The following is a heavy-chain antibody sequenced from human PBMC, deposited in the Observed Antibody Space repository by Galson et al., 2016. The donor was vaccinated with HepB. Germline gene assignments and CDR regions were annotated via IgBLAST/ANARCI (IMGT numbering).Heavy chain of an antibody. Sequence: LRLSCAASGFSVSGKYMSWARQAPGKGLEWVSDIVAGGNTYFADTVKGRFTISREISKNTLYLELNSLRAEDTAIYYCGGDGGNSAWGQGTLVTVSS. CDR3: GGDGGNSA. J-gene: IGHJ4*02. V-gene: IGHV3-53*01. D-gene: IGHD4-23*01. CDR2: IVAGGNT. CDR1: GFSVSGKY.